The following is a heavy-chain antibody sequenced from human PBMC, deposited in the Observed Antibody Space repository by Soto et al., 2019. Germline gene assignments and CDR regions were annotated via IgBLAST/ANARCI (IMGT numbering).Heavy chain of an antibody. J-gene: IGHJ4*02. CDR2: IISKANSYAT. V-gene: IGHV3-73*01. CDR1: GFTFSDAA. Sequence: EVQLVESGGGLVQPGGSLKLSCAASGFTFSDAAMHWVRQASGQGLEWVGRIISKANSYATAYAASVKERFTISRDASKNTAYLQMNRLKTEDTAVYYCTTHQDDHWGQGTLDTVSS. CDR3: TTHQDDH.